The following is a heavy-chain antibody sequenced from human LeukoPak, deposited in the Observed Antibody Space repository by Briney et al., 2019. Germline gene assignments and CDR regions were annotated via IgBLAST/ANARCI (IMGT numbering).Heavy chain of an antibody. Sequence: SETLTLTCAVYGGSYRGYYWSWIRQPPGKGLERLGEINHSGSTNYNPSLKSRVTISVATSKNHFSLRLSSVTAADTAVYYCARSPSGGGKDAFDIWGQGTMVTVSS. D-gene: IGHD2-2*01. V-gene: IGHV4-34*01. CDR3: ARSPSGGGKDAFDI. CDR1: GGSYRGYY. J-gene: IGHJ3*02. CDR2: INHSGST.